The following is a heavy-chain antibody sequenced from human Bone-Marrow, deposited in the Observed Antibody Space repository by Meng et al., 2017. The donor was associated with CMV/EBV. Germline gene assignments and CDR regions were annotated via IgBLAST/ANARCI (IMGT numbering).Heavy chain of an antibody. CDR3: ARELGGTGYFDY. CDR1: GYTFTSYT. D-gene: IGHD1-26*01. CDR2: IYPSGGST. J-gene: IGHJ4*02. Sequence: QVQLVQSGAEVKKPGASVKVSCKASGYTFTSYTIHWVRQAPGQGLEWMGVIYPSGGSTRYAQKFQGRVTMTRDTSTGTAHMELSSLSSEDTALYYCARELGGTGYFDYWGQGTLVTVSS. V-gene: IGHV1-46*01.